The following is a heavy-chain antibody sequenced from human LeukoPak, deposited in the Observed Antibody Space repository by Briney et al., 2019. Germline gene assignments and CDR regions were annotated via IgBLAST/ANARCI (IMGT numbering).Heavy chain of an antibody. D-gene: IGHD2-21*02. CDR2: ISYSGT. J-gene: IGHJ6*02. Sequence: PGGSLRLSCAASGFIFSNYAMSWVRQAPGKGLEWVSTISYSGTYYADSVKGRFTISRDNSKNTLYLQMNSLRAEDTAVYYCARSGVVVTATQPYYYYGMDVWGQGTTVTVSS. CDR3: ARSGVVVTATQPYYYYGMDV. CDR1: GFIFSNYA. V-gene: IGHV3-23*01.